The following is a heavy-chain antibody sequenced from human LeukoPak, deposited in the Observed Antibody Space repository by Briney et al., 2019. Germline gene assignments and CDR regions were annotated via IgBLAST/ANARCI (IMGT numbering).Heavy chain of an antibody. CDR3: ARRGPAPDYYMDV. CDR1: GDSVSSNSAA. CDR2: TYYRSKWYN. D-gene: IGHD2-2*01. Sequence: SQTLSLTCAISGDSVSSNSAAWNWIRQSPSKGLEWLGRTYYRSKWYNDYAASVKSRITINPDTSKNQFSLKLTSVTAADTAVYYCARRGPAPDYYMDVWGKGTTVTVSS. V-gene: IGHV6-1*01. J-gene: IGHJ6*03.